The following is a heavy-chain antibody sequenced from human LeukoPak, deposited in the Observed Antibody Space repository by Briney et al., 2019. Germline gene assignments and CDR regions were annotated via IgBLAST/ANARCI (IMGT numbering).Heavy chain of an antibody. V-gene: IGHV1-69*13. CDR2: IIPIFGTA. CDR1: GYTFTSYG. Sequence: ASVKVSCKASGYTFTSYGISWVRQAPGQGLEWMGGIIPIFGTANYAQKFQGRVTITADESTSTAYMELSSLRSEDTAVYYCAVTTVTLNTWFDPWGQGTLVTVSS. D-gene: IGHD4-17*01. J-gene: IGHJ5*02. CDR3: AVTTVTLNTWFDP.